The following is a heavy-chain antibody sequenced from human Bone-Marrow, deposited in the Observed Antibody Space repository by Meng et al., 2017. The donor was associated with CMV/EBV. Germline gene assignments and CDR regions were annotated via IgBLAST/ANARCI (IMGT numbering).Heavy chain of an antibody. Sequence: GGSLRLSCAASGFTFSSYWMHWVRQGPGKGLVWVSRVNSDGSSTNYADSVKGRFTISRDNANNTLYLQMNGLRAEDTALYFCASTKYSGSYFESWGQGTLVTVSS. CDR1: GFTFSSYW. CDR3: ASTKYSGSYFES. CDR2: VNSDGSST. D-gene: IGHD1-26*01. V-gene: IGHV3-74*01. J-gene: IGHJ4*02.